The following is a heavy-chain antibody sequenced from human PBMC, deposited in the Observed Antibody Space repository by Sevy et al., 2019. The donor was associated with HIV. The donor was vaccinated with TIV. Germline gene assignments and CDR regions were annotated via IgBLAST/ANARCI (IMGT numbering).Heavy chain of an antibody. D-gene: IGHD3-10*01. J-gene: IGHJ4*02. CDR2: IYPGDSDT. CDR3: ARPKKDYYGSGSYYDY. CDR1: GYSFTSYW. Sequence: GESLKISCKGSGYSFTSYWIGWVPQMPGKGLEWMGIIYPGDSDTRYSPSFQGQVNISADKSISTAYLPWSSLKASDTAMYYCARPKKDYYGSGSYYDYWGQGTLVTVSS. V-gene: IGHV5-51*01.